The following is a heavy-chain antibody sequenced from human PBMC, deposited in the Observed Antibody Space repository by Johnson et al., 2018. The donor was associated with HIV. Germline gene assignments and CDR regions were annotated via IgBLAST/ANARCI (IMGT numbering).Heavy chain of an antibody. D-gene: IGHD5-18*01. CDR3: TNPDTAMATGAFDI. CDR1: GLTVSSSY. Sequence: VQLVESGGGLIQPGGSLRLSCAASGLTVSSSYMSWVRQAPGKGLEWVGRIKSKTDGGTTDYAAPVKGRFTISRDDSKNTLYLQMNSLKTEDTAVYYCTNPDTAMATGAFDIWGQGTMVTVSS. CDR2: IKSKTDGGTT. J-gene: IGHJ3*02. V-gene: IGHV3-15*01.